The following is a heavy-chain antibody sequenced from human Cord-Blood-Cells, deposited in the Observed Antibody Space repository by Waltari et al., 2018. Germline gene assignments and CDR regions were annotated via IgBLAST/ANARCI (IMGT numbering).Heavy chain of an antibody. CDR1: GGSFSGYY. J-gene: IGHJ4*02. Sequence: QVQLQQWGAGLLKPSETLSLTCAVYGGSFSGYYWSWIRQPPGKGLEWIGEINHSGSTNYNPSLTSRVTISVDTSKNQFSLKLSSVTAADTAVYYCARVRHGFYFDYWGQGTLVTVSS. CDR2: INHSGST. V-gene: IGHV4-34*01. CDR3: ARVRHGFYFDY.